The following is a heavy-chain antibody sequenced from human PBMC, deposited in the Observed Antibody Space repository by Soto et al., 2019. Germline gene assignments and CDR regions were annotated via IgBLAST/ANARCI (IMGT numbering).Heavy chain of an antibody. D-gene: IGHD4-17*01. J-gene: IGHJ6*02. CDR2: INSDGSST. CDR1: GFTFSSYW. Sequence: EVQLVESGGGLVQPGGSLRLSCAASGFTFSSYWMHWVRQAPGKGLVWVSRINSDGSSTSYADSVKGRFTISRDNAKNTLYLQMNSLRSEDTAVYYCAREGYGDYVRYGMVVWGQGTTVTVSS. V-gene: IGHV3-74*01. CDR3: AREGYGDYVRYGMVV.